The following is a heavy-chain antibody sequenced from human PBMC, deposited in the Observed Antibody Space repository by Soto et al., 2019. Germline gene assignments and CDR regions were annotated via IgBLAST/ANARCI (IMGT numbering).Heavy chain of an antibody. J-gene: IGHJ3*02. D-gene: IGHD3-10*01. CDR2: ISYDGSNK. CDR1: GFTFSSYG. V-gene: IGHV3-30*18. Sequence: QGQLVESGGGVVQPGRSLRLSCAASGFTFSSYGMHWVRQAPGKGLEWVAVISYDGSNKYYADSVKGRFTISRDNSKNTLYLQMNSLRAEDTAVYYCAKDPYYGPGADAFDIWGQGTMVTVSS. CDR3: AKDPYYGPGADAFDI.